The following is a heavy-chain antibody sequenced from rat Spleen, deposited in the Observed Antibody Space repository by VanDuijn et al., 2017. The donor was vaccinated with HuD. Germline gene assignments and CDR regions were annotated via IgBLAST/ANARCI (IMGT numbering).Heavy chain of an antibody. D-gene: IGHD1-12*03. CDR2: IWDDETT. CDR3: SCDGYY. CDR1: GFSLTDNS. J-gene: IGHJ2*01. V-gene: IGHV2-1*01. Sequence: QVQLKESGPGLVQPSQTLSLTCTVSGFSLTDNSVHWVRQPPGKGLEWMGGIWDDETTDYNPALKSRLSISRDTSKSPVFLRMDSLQTDDTAIYFCSCDGYYWGQGVMVTVSS.